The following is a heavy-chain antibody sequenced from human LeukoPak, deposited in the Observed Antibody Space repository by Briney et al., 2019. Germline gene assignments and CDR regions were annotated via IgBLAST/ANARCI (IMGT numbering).Heavy chain of an antibody. CDR1: GVTFSSYE. D-gene: IGHD3-3*01. CDR2: ISSIGSTT. Sequence: PGGSLRLSCAASGVTFSSYEMNWGRRAPGKGLEWVSYISSIGSTTYYADSLKGRFTVSRDNSKNTLYLHMNRLRAEATAVYYCASRPGATGIFGPYDYWGQGTLLTVSS. CDR3: ASRPGATGIFGPYDY. V-gene: IGHV3-48*03. J-gene: IGHJ4*02.